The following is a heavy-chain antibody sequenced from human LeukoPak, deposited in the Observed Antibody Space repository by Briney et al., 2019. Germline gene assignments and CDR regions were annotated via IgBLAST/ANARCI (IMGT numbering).Heavy chain of an antibody. CDR3: ARDAYSSGWQYYYYYMDV. D-gene: IGHD6-19*01. V-gene: IGHV3-48*01. J-gene: IGHJ6*03. CDR1: GFTFSSYS. Sequence: GSLRLSCAASGFTFSSYSMNWVRQAPGKGLEWVSYISSSSSTIYYADSVKGRFTISRDNAKNSLYLQMNSLRAEDTAVYYCARDAYSSGWQYYYYYMDVWGKGTTVAVSS. CDR2: ISSSSSTI.